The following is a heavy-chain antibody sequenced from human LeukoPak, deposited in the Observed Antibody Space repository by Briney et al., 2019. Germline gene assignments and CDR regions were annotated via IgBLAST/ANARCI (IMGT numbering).Heavy chain of an antibody. J-gene: IGHJ4*02. CDR2: IYPSVST. V-gene: IGHV4-4*07. D-gene: IGHD1-26*01. CDR1: GGSISSYY. Sequence: SESLSLTCTVSGGSISSYYWTWIWQPAGKGLERIGRIYPSVSTNYNPSLTSRVTMSVDTSKNQLSLKLSSVTAADTAVYYCARENSGSYRAFDYWGPGTLVTVSS. CDR3: ARENSGSYRAFDY.